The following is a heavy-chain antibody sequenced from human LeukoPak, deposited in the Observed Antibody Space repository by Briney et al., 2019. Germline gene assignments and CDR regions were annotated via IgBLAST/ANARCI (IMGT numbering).Heavy chain of an antibody. V-gene: IGHV1-69*04. CDR2: IIPILGIA. CDR1: GGTFSSYT. CDR3: ARDSVLVPAATFDY. J-gene: IGHJ4*02. Sequence: GSSVKVSCKASGGTFSSYTISWVRQAPGQGLEWMGRIIPILGIANYAQKFQGRVTITADKSTSTAYMELSSLGSEDTAVYYCARDSVLVPAATFDYWGQGTLVTVSS. D-gene: IGHD2-2*01.